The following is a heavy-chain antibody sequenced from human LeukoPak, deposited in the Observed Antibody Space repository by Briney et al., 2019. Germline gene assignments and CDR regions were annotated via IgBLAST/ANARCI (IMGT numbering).Heavy chain of an antibody. CDR2: ISAYSGNT. V-gene: IGHV1-18*01. CDR3: ASSREQLPGYYYYMDV. CDR1: GYTFTSFG. J-gene: IGHJ6*03. Sequence: ASVKVSCKVSGYTFTSFGISWVRQAPGQGPEWMGWISAYSGNTNYAQKFQGRVTMTTDTSTSTAYMELGSLRSDDTAVYYCASSREQLPGYYYYMDVWGKGTTVTVSS. D-gene: IGHD6-6*01.